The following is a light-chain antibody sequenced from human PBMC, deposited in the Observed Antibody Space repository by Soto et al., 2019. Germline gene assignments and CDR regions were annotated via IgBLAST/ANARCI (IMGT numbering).Light chain of an antibody. CDR1: QGISTF. CDR3: QQSYSTTWT. CDR2: EAS. Sequence: DIQMTQSPSSLSASVGDRVTITCRASQGISTFLNWYQHKPGKAPKLLIYEASSLQSGVPSRFSGVGSETDFILTISSLQPEDFATYSCQQSYSTTWTFGQGTTVEFQ. J-gene: IGKJ1*01. V-gene: IGKV1-39*01.